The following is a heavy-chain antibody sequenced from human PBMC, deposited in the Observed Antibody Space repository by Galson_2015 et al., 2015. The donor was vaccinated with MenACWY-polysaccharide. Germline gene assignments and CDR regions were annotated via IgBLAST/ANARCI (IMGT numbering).Heavy chain of an antibody. V-gene: IGHV3-33*01. J-gene: IGHJ3*02. CDR3: AREGSRIVFHAFDI. CDR1: GSRFSTSG. D-gene: IGHD2-2*01. Sequence: ALRLSCAASGSRFSTSGWHWVRQAPGAGLEWVAVIQYDGSNKVYADYVKGRFTISRDNSKNTVFLEMNTLGVEDTAVYYCAREGSRIVFHAFDIWGQGTMVTVSS. CDR2: IQYDGSNK.